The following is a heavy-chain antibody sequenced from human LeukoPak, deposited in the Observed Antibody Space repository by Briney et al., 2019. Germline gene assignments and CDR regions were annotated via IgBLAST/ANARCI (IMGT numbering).Heavy chain of an antibody. D-gene: IGHD3-22*01. V-gene: IGHV4-59*12. CDR1: GDSISSYY. CDR3: ARAPYESSGYYYVDS. Sequence: SETLSLTCSVSGDSISSYYWSWIRQPPGKGLEWIGYIYSSGSTKYNPSLKSRVTISIDTSRNQFSLKLTSVTAADTAVYYCARAPYESSGYYYVDSWGQGTLVTVSS. J-gene: IGHJ4*02. CDR2: IYSSGST.